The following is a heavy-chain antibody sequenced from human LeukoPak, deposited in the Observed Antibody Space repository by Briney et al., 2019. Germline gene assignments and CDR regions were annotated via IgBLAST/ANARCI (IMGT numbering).Heavy chain of an antibody. CDR3: ARDLVDTAMVTVYYYYGMDV. V-gene: IGHV1-2*02. CDR2: INPNSGGT. CDR1: GYTFTGYY. D-gene: IGHD5-18*01. Sequence: GASVKVSCKASGYTFTGYYMHWVRQAPGQGLEWMGWINPNSGGTNYAQKFQGRVAMTRDTSISTAYMELSRLRSDDTAVYYCARDLVDTAMVTVYYYYGMDVWGQGTTVTVSS. J-gene: IGHJ6*02.